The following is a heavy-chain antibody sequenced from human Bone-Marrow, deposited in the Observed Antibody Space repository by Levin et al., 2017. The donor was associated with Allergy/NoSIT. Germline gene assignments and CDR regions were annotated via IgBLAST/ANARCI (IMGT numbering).Heavy chain of an antibody. Sequence: ASVKVSCKASGYTFTGYYMHWVRQAPGQGLEWMGWINPNSGGTNYAQKFQGRVTMTRDTSISTAYMELSRLRSDDTAVYYCARDSLPDIVVVVAATPELNWFDPWGQGTLVTVSS. CDR2: INPNSGGT. CDR1: GYTFTGYY. D-gene: IGHD2-15*01. J-gene: IGHJ5*02. V-gene: IGHV1-2*02. CDR3: ARDSLPDIVVVVAATPELNWFDP.